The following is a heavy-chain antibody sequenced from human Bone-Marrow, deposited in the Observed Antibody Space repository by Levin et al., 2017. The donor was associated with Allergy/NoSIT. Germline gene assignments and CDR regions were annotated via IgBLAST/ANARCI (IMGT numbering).Heavy chain of an antibody. CDR3: TRHLKSPGDS. J-gene: IGHJ5*02. CDR2: VYPDDSET. D-gene: IGHD2-21*01. V-gene: IGHV5-51*01. CDR1: GDTFPSAW. Sequence: RGESLKISCKVFGDTFPSAWIGWVRQMPGKGLEWMGRVYPDDSETTYSPSFEGQVAISVDKSIRTAYLQWDRLKASDTAMYYCTRHLKSPGDSWGQGTLVTVSS.